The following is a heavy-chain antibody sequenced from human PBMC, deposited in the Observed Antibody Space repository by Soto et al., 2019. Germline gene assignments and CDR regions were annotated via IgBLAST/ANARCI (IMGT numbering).Heavy chain of an antibody. CDR3: ARDLDRYCSSTSCGYYYYYGMDV. CDR2: IIPIFGTA. V-gene: IGHV1-69*13. D-gene: IGHD2-2*01. J-gene: IGHJ6*02. Sequence: SVKVSCKASGGTFSSYAISWVRQAPGQGLEWMGGIIPIFGTANYAQKFQGRVTITADESTSTAYMELSSLRSEDTAVYYCARDLDRYCSSTSCGYYYYYGMDVWGQGTTVTVSS. CDR1: GGTFSSYA.